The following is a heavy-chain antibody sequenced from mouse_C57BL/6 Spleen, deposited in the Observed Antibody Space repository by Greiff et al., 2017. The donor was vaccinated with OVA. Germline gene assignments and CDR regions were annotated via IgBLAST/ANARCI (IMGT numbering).Heavy chain of an antibody. CDR2: IYPRSGNT. CDR3: ARSDYDAAY. Sequence: QVQLKESGAELARPGASVKLSCKASGYTFTSYGISWVKQRTGQGLEWIGEIYPRSGNTYYNEKFKGKATLTADKSSSTAYMELRSLTSEDSAVYFCARSDYDAAYWGQGTLVTVSA. CDR1: GYTFTSYG. D-gene: IGHD2-4*01. V-gene: IGHV1-81*01. J-gene: IGHJ3*01.